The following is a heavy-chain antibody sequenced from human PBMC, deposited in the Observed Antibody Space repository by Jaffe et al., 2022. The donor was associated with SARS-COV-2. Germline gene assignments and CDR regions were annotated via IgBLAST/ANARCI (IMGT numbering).Heavy chain of an antibody. CDR1: GFTFSSYT. J-gene: IGHJ6*03. V-gene: IGHV3-30*04. CDR3: ARDVVVAVTAFIDYYYYMDV. D-gene: IGHD2-15*01. Sequence: QVQLVESGGGVVQPGRSLRLSCAASGFTFSSYTMHWVRQAPGKGLEWVAVISYDGSNKYYADSVKGRFTISRDNSKNTLYLQMNSLRAEDTAVYYCARDVVVAVTAFIDYYYYMDVWGKGTTVTVSS. CDR2: ISYDGSNK.